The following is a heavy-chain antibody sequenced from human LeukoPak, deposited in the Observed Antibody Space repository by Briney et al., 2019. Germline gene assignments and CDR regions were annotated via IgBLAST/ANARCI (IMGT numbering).Heavy chain of an antibody. V-gene: IGHV3-48*01. CDR3: ARDGDRNDY. CDR2: ISSGSSTI. CDR1: GFTFSSYS. Sequence: PGGSLRLSCAASGFTFSSYSMNWVRQAPGKGLEWVSYISSGSSTIYYADSVKGRFTISRDNAKNSLYLQMNSLRAEDTAVYYCARDGDRNDYWGQGTLVTVSS. D-gene: IGHD1-14*01. J-gene: IGHJ4*02.